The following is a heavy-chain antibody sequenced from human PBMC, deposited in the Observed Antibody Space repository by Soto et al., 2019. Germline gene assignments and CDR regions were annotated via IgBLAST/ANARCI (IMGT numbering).Heavy chain of an antibody. Sequence: QVQLVQSGAEVKTPGSSLKVSCTVSGTRFSNYVISWERQAPGQGLEWLGRIIPIFNTTQYPQKLQGRVTITADKSTNTASLELSSLRFDDTAVYYCAREGRGKKAGYNGLVSLGYWGQGTPVTVSS. CDR3: AREGRGKKAGYNGLVSLGY. D-gene: IGHD2-2*02. CDR2: IIPIFNTT. CDR1: GTRFSNYV. V-gene: IGHV1-69*06. J-gene: IGHJ4*02.